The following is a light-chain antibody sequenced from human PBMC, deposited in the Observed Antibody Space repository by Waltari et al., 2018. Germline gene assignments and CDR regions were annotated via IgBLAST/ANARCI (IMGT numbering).Light chain of an antibody. J-gene: IGKJ1*01. CDR2: LGS. Sequence: DIVMTQSPLSLPVTPGEPASISCRSSQSLLHRNGYNYLDWDLQKPGQSPQLLIYLGSIRASGFPDRFSGSGSGTDFTLKISRVEAEDVGVYYCMQALQSPRTFGQGTKVEIK. CDR3: MQALQSPRT. CDR1: QSLLHRNGYNY. V-gene: IGKV2-28*01.